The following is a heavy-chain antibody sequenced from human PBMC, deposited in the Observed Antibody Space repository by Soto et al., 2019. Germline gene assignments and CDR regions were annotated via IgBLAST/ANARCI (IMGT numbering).Heavy chain of an antibody. V-gene: IGHV4-31*03. CDR1: GLSISSGGYE. D-gene: IGHD1-26*01. CDR3: ARGGVGATKYGGC. CDR2: IYDAGRT. Sequence: QVQLKESGPGLVKPSQTLSLTCTVSGLSISSGGYEWSWIRQHPGKGLELIGHIYDAGRTYYNPALKGRVTISAGPSKNQFSLMPASVAAAATAVVYCARGGVGATKYGGCRGQGTQVTVSA. J-gene: IGHJ4*02.